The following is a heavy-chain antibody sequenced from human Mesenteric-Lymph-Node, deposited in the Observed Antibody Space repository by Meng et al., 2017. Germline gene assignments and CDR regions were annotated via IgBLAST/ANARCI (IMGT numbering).Heavy chain of an antibody. CDR1: GFTFSDFW. J-gene: IGHJ4*02. D-gene: IGHD3-10*01. CDR2: IRPDGSGS. V-gene: IGHV3-74*01. Sequence: EVQLVESGGGLVQPGGSLRLSCAASGFTFSDFWMHWVRQGPGKGLVWVSRIRPDGSGSNYADSVKGRFTISRDNTKNTVYLQMNSLTAEDTAVYYCARDRVAGSGSLDYWGQGTVVTVSS. CDR3: ARDRVAGSGSLDY.